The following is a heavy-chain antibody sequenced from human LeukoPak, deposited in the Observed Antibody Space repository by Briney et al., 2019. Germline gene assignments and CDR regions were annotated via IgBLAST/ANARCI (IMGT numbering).Heavy chain of an antibody. CDR2: IYTSGST. Sequence: SETLSLTCTVSGGSISSGSYYWSWIRQPAGKGLEWIGRIYTSGSTNYNPSLKSRVTMSVDTSKNQFSLKLSSVTAADTAVYYCARTSPAPRIAAAQNYFDYWGQGTLVTVSS. CDR3: ARTSPAPRIAAAQNYFDY. V-gene: IGHV4-61*02. J-gene: IGHJ4*02. D-gene: IGHD6-13*01. CDR1: GGSISSGSYY.